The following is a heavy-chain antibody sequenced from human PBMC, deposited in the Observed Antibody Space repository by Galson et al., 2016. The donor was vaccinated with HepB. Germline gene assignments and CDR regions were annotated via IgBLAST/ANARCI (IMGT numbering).Heavy chain of an antibody. J-gene: IGHJ4*02. CDR1: GGSISSYY. CDR2: IYYSGST. CDR3: ARVPPATWYGYFDS. Sequence: ETLSLTCTVSGGSISSYYWSWIRQPPGKGLEWIGYIYYSGSTNYNPSLKSRVAISVDTSKNQFSLNLNSVTAADTAVYYCARVPPATWYGYFDSWGPGTLVTVSS. V-gene: IGHV4-59*12. D-gene: IGHD6-13*01.